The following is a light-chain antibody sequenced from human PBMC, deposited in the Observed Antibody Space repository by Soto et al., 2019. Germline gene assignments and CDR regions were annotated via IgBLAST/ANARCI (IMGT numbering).Light chain of an antibody. CDR2: DVN. V-gene: IGLV2-14*03. CDR3: SSYTTSNTPLYV. Sequence: QSARTQPASVSGSPGHSITSSCTGTSSDVAAYNYVSWFQHHAGKAPKLMLYDVNNRPSGVSNRFSGSKSGNTASLTISGLQVEDEADYYCSSYTTSNTPLYVFGTATKLTVL. J-gene: IGLJ1*01. CDR1: SSDVAAYNY.